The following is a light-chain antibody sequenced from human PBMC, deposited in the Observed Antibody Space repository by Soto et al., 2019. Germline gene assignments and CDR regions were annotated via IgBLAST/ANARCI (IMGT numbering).Light chain of an antibody. J-gene: IGKJ5*01. V-gene: IGKV2-30*02. Sequence: DVVVTQSPLSLPVTFGQPASISCRSTQSLVHSDGIAYFSWFQQRPGRSPRRLIYKVSNRDSGVPARFSGSGSGTDFALKISRVEAEDVGVYYCMQGTHWPITFGQGTRLEIK. CDR2: KVS. CDR3: MQGTHWPIT. CDR1: QSLVHSDGIAY.